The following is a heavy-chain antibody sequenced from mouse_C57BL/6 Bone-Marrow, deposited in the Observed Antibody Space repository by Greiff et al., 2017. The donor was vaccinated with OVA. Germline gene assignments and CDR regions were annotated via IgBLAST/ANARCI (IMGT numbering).Heavy chain of an antibody. D-gene: IGHD1-1*01. CDR3: ARTLYGSDYGWYFDV. J-gene: IGHJ1*03. CDR1: GFTFSDYG. V-gene: IGHV5-17*01. CDR2: ISSGSSTI. Sequence: EVNLVESGGGLVKPGGSLKLSCAASGFTFSDYGMHWVRQAPEKGLEWVAYISSGSSTIYYADTVKGRFTLSRDNAKNTLFLQMTSLRSEDTAMYYFARTLYGSDYGWYFDVWGTGTTVTVSS.